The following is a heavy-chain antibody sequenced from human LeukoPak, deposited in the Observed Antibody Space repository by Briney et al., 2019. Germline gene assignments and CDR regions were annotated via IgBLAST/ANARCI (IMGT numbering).Heavy chain of an antibody. J-gene: IGHJ4*02. CDR1: GGSISSSSYY. D-gene: IGHD3-22*01. CDR3: ARDDVVNSGFDY. CDR2: IYYSGST. Sequence: SETLSLTCTVSGGSISSSSYYWGWIRQPPGKGLEWIGSIYYSGSTYYNPSLKSRGTISVETSKNQISLRLSSVTAADTAVYYCARDDVVNSGFDYWGQGTLVSVSA. V-gene: IGHV4-39*02.